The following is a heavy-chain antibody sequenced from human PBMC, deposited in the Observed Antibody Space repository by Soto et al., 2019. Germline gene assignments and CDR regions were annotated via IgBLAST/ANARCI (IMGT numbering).Heavy chain of an antibody. CDR3: ARDPERIVVVPAAIVGYYYGMDV. V-gene: IGHV1-3*01. CDR1: GYTFTSYA. D-gene: IGHD2-2*02. Sequence: ASVKVSCKASGYTFTSYAMHWVRQAPGQRLEWMGWINAGNGNTKYSQKFQGRVTITRDTSASTASMELSSLRSEDTAVYYCARDPERIVVVPAAIVGYYYGMDVWGQGPTVTVSS. CDR2: INAGNGNT. J-gene: IGHJ6*02.